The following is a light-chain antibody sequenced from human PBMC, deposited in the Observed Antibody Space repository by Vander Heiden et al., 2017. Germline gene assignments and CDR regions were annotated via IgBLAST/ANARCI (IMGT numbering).Light chain of an antibody. CDR2: EVT. Sequence: QSALTRPASVSGSPGQSSTISCTGTSSDVGTYNYVSWYQHHPGKAPKLMIDEVTNRPSGVSNRFSGSKSGNTASLTISGLQAEDEANYYCSSFTSSSTVLFGGGTKLTVL. CDR1: SSDVGTYNY. V-gene: IGLV2-14*01. J-gene: IGLJ2*01. CDR3: SSFTSSSTVL.